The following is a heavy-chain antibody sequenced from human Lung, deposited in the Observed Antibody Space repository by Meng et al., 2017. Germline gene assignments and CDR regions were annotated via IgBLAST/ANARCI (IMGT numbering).Heavy chain of an antibody. CDR1: GASIDTDNW. V-gene: IGHV4-4*02. D-gene: IGHD3-22*01. CDR3: ARGYYSDSH. Sequence: QVQLQESGPGLVKPSGTRSLTCAVSGASIDTDNWWTWVRQSPGKGLEWIGEIHHSGSTKYNPSLKSRVILSVDKSKNQFSLKVNSVTAADTAVYYCARGYYSDSHWGQGTLVTVSS. J-gene: IGHJ4*02. CDR2: IHHSGST.